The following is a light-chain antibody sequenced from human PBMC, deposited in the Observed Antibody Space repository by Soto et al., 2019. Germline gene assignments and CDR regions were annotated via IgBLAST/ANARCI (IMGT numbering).Light chain of an antibody. Sequence: EIVLTQSPGTLSVSPRERATLSCRASQTISSNYLAWYQQKPGQAPSLLIYGTSSRATGIPDRFSGSWSGTDFTLTISRLEPEDSAIYYCQQYVSWTFGQGTKVEIK. CDR3: QQYVSWT. J-gene: IGKJ1*01. CDR1: QTISSNY. V-gene: IGKV3-20*01. CDR2: GTS.